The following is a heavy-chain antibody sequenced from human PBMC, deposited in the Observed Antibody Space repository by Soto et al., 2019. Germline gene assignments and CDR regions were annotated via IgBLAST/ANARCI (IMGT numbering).Heavy chain of an antibody. CDR1: GYTLTELS. D-gene: IGHD2-15*01. Sequence: GASVKVSCKVSGYTLTELSMHWVRQAPGKGLEWMGGFDPEDGETICAQKFQGRVTMTEDTSTDTAYMELSSLRSEDTAVYYCATRSLGNVAAPNWFDPWGQGTLVTVS. J-gene: IGHJ5*02. CDR2: FDPEDGET. V-gene: IGHV1-24*01. CDR3: ATRSLGNVAAPNWFDP.